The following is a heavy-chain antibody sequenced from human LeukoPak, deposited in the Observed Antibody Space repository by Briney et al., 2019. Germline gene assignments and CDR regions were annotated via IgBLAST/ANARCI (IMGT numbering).Heavy chain of an antibody. V-gene: IGHV1-46*01. CDR1: GYTFTSYY. CDR2: INPSGGST. J-gene: IGHJ3*02. Sequence: ASVTVPCKASGYTFTSYYMHWVRQAPGQGLEWMGIINPSGGSTSYAQKFQGRVTMTRDMSTSTVYMELSSLRSEDTAVYYCASIYDSSGGENAFDIWGQGTMVTVSS. CDR3: ASIYDSSGGENAFDI. D-gene: IGHD3-22*01.